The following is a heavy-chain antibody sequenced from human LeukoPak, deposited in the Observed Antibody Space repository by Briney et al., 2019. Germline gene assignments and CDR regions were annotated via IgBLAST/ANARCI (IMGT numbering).Heavy chain of an antibody. CDR1: GFTFSSYA. CDR3: ARDWGDGYNAYFDY. D-gene: IGHD5-24*01. Sequence: PGRSLRLSCAASGFTFSSYAMHWVRQAPGKGLEWVAVISYDGSNKYYADSVKGRFTISRDNSKNTLYLQMNSLRAEDTAVYYCARDWGDGYNAYFDYWGQGTLVTVSS. V-gene: IGHV3-30-3*01. J-gene: IGHJ4*02. CDR2: ISYDGSNK.